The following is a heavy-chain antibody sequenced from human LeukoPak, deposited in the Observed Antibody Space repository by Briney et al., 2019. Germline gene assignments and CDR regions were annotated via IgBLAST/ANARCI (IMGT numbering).Heavy chain of an antibody. J-gene: IGHJ4*02. CDR1: GYTFSSFS. CDR3: VRLRRNSDSSGYYYYYDY. D-gene: IGHD3-22*01. V-gene: IGHV3-21*01. CDR2: IILRSNYI. Sequence: GGSLRLSCAASGYTFSSFSINWVRQAPGKGLNWFSSIILRSNYIYYADSVRGRFSISRDDARNSLYLQMNSLRAEDTAVYYCVRLRRNSDSSGYYYYYDYWGQGTLVTVSS.